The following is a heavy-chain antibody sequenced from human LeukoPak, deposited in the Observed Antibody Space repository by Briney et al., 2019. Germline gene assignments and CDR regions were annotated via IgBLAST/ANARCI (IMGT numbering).Heavy chain of an antibody. CDR1: GFTFSSYG. CDR2: IWYDGSNR. J-gene: IGHJ4*02. Sequence: PGGSLRLSCAASGFTFSSYGIHWVRQAPGKGLEWVALIWYDGSNRYYVDSVKGRFTISRDNAKNTLYLQMNSLRAEDTAVYYCASPSKSGAGNFDYWGQGTLVTVSS. D-gene: IGHD3-3*01. V-gene: IGHV3-33*03. CDR3: ASPSKSGAGNFDY.